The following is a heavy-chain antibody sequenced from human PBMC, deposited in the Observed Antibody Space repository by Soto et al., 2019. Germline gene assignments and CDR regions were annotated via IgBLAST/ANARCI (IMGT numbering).Heavy chain of an antibody. CDR2: IYHSGST. D-gene: IGHD5-18*01. J-gene: IGHJ3*02. CDR1: GCSISSGGDS. CDR3: ARVWGYSYGLASDI. V-gene: IGHV4-30-2*01. Sequence: SETLSLTCAVSGCSISSGGDSWSWIRKPPGKGLEWIGYIYHSGSTYYNPSLKSRVTISVDRSKSQFSLKLSSVTAADTAVYYCARVWGYSYGLASDIWGQGTMVTVSS.